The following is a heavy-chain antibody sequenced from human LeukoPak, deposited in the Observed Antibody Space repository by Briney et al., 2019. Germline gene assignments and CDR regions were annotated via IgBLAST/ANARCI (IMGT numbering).Heavy chain of an antibody. CDR3: TRRPIDYYDSSGYYVDWYFDI. J-gene: IGHJ2*01. V-gene: IGHV3-49*04. Sequence: GGSLRLSCTASGFTFGDYAMNWVRQAPGKGLEWVGFIRSNVYGGTTEYAASVKGRFTISRDDSKSIAYLQMNSLKTEDTAVYYCTRRPIDYYDSSGYYVDWYFDIWGRGTLVTVSS. D-gene: IGHD3-22*01. CDR2: IRSNVYGGTT. CDR1: GFTFGDYA.